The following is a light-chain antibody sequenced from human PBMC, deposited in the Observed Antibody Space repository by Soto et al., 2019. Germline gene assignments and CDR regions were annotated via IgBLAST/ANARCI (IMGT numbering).Light chain of an antibody. CDR2: DAS. V-gene: IGKV3-11*01. CDR1: QSVSSN. Sequence: EIVLTQSPGTLSLSPGEGATLSCRASQSVSSNLAWYQQKPGQAPRLLIYDASNRATGIPARFSGSGSGTDFTLTISSLEPEDFAVYYCQQRTNWPYMYTFGQGTKLEIK. CDR3: QQRTNWPYMYT. J-gene: IGKJ2*01.